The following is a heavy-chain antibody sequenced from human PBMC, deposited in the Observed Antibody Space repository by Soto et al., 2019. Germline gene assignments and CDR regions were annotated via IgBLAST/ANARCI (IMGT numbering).Heavy chain of an antibody. J-gene: IGHJ4*02. CDR2: SSGSGGST. CDR1: GFTFSNYA. D-gene: IGHD2-15*01. CDR3: ARRSGGWYFDY. Sequence: EVQLLESGGGLVQPGGSLRLSCAAPGFTFSNYAMNWVRQAPGKGLEWVSVSSGSGGSTYYADSVKSRFTISRDNSKNTLYLQMNSMGGEDTAVYYCARRSGGWYFDYWGQGTLVTVSS. V-gene: IGHV3-23*01.